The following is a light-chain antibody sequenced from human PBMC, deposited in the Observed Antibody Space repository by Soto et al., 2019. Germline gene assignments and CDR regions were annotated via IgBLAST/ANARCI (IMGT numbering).Light chain of an antibody. CDR3: SSYTRSSPPWV. J-gene: IGLJ3*02. V-gene: IGLV2-14*01. Sequence: QSALTQPASVSGSPGQSITISCTGTSSDVGGYNYVSWYQQHPGKAPKLMIYEVSNRPSGVSNRFSGSKSGNTASLTISGLQAEDEADYYCSSYTRSSPPWVFGGGTKVTVL. CDR2: EVS. CDR1: SSDVGGYNY.